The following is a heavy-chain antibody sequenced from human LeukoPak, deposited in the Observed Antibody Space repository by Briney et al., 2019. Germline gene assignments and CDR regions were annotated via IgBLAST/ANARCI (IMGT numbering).Heavy chain of an antibody. V-gene: IGHV4-39*01. D-gene: IGHD5-24*01. J-gene: IGHJ4*02. CDR1: GGSISSSSYY. CDR2: IYYSGST. Sequence: SETLSLTCTVSGGSISSSSYYWGWIRQPPGKGLEWIGSIYYSGSTYYNPSLKSRVTISVDTSKNQFSLKLSSVTAADTAVYYCARHKTSGRWLHSPGYFDYWGQGTLVTVSS. CDR3: ARHKTSGRWLHSPGYFDY.